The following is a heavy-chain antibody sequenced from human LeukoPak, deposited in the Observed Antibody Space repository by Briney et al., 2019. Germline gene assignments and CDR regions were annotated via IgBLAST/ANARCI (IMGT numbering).Heavy chain of an antibody. CDR2: IYYSGIT. CDR1: GGSISSYC. V-gene: IGHV4-59*08. Sequence: SETLSLTCTVYGGSISSYCWSWIRQPPGKGLEWIGYIYYSGITNYNPSLKSRVTISVDTSKNQFSLKLSSVTAADTAVYYCARLLNDYGDYGHENWFDPWGQGTLVTVSS. D-gene: IGHD4-17*01. CDR3: ARLLNDYGDYGHENWFDP. J-gene: IGHJ5*02.